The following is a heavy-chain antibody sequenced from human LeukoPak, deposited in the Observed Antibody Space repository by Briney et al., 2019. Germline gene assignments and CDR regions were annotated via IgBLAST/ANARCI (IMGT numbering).Heavy chain of an antibody. V-gene: IGHV3-23*01. J-gene: IGHJ4*02. CDR3: AKDPPHVSWLFDY. CDR1: GFTFSSYA. CDR2: ITNGGGTT. D-gene: IGHD3-16*01. Sequence: PGGSLRLSCAASGFTFSSYAMSWVRQAPGKGLEWVSAITNGGGTTYYADSVKGRFTISRDNSKNTLYLQMNSLRAEDTAVYYCAKDPPHVSWLFDYWGQGTLSPSPQ.